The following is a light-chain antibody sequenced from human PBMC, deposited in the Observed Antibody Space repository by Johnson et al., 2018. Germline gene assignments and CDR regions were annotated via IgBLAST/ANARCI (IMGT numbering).Light chain of an antibody. J-gene: IGLJ1*01. CDR2: ENN. CDR3: ETCDGSLSAGNV. CDR1: RSNIGNNY. Sequence: QSVLTQPPSVSAAPGQKVTISCSGSRSNIGNNYVSWYQQLPGTAPKLLIYENNKRPSGIPDRFSGSKSGTSATLGITGLQPGDEAHYYCETCDGSLSAGNVIGTGTKVTVL. V-gene: IGLV1-51*02.